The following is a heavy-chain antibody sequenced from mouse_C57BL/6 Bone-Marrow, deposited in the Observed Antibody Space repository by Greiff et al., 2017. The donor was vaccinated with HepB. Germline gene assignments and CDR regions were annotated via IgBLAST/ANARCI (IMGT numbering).Heavy chain of an antibody. Sequence: VQLQQSGPELVKPGASVKISCKASGYAFSSSWMNWVKQRPGKGLEWIGRIYPGDGDTNYNGKFKGKATLTADKSSSTAYMQLSSLTSEDSAVYFCARWRLLHYAMDYWGQGTSVTVSS. CDR1: GYAFSSSW. D-gene: IGHD2-3*01. CDR2: IYPGDGDT. V-gene: IGHV1-82*01. J-gene: IGHJ4*01. CDR3: ARWRLLHYAMDY.